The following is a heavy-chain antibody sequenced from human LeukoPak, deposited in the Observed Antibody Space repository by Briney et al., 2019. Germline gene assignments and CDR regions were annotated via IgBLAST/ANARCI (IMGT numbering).Heavy chain of an antibody. CDR1: GFTFSNYW. CDR2: IKPDESEK. D-gene: IGHD3-9*01. V-gene: IGHV3-7*01. Sequence: GGSVRLSCAASGFTFSNYWMTWLRQAPGKGLEGVANIKPDESEKYYVGSVKGRFTISRDNAKNSLYLQMNSLRAEDTAVYSCGKWGAYDISTGRINWGQGTLVTVSS. CDR3: GKWGAYDISTGRIN. J-gene: IGHJ4*02.